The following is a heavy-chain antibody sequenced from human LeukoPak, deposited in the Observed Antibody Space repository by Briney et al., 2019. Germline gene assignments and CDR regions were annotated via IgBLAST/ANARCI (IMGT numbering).Heavy chain of an antibody. D-gene: IGHD3-10*01. CDR2: ISYDGSNK. CDR1: GFTFSSYA. V-gene: IGHV3-30*04. J-gene: IGHJ4*02. CDR3: ARGYYGSGRYFDD. Sequence: SGGSLRLSCAASGFTFSSYAMNWVRRAPGKGLEWVAVISYDGSNKYYADSVTGRFTISRDNSKNTLYLQMISLRDEDTAVYYCARGYYGSGRYFDDWGQGTLVTVSS.